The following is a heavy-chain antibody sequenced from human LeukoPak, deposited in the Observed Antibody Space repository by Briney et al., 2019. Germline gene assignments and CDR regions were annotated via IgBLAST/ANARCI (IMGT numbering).Heavy chain of an antibody. CDR2: IIPIFGTA. CDR3: ARVSRAYYDILTGYYFDY. Sequence: SVKVSCKASGGTFSSYAISWVRQAPGQGLGWMGGIIPIFGTANYAQKFQGRVTITADESTSTAYMELSSLRSEDTAVYYCARVSRAYYDILTGYYFDYWGQGTLVTISS. V-gene: IGHV1-69*01. J-gene: IGHJ4*02. D-gene: IGHD3-9*01. CDR1: GGTFSSYA.